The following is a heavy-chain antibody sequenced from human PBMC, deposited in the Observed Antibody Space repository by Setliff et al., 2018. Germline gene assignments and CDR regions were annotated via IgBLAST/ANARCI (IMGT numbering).Heavy chain of an antibody. CDR1: GFTFSSYR. Sequence: PGGSLRLSCAASGFTFSSYRMHWVRQAPGKGLEWVAVIWDDGGNKYHADSVKGRFTISRDNSKNTLYLQMNSLRPEDTAGYYCARTCSGSGCYAGLESWGQGTPVTVSS. J-gene: IGHJ4*02. CDR2: IWDDGGNK. CDR3: ARTCSGSGCYAGLES. V-gene: IGHV3-33*08. D-gene: IGHD2-15*01.